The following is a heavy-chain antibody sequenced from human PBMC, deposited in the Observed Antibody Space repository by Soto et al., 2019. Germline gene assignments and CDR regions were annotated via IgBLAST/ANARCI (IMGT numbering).Heavy chain of an antibody. CDR1: GFTFSSYA. J-gene: IGHJ6*02. Sequence: QVQLVESGGGVVQPGRSLRLSCAASGFTFSSYAMHWVRQAPGKGLEWVAVISYDGSNKYYADSVKGRFTISRDNSKNTLYLQMNSLRAEDTAVYYCARDLVPAAISPNYYYGMDVWGQGTTVTVSS. V-gene: IGHV3-30-3*01. CDR2: ISYDGSNK. CDR3: ARDLVPAAISPNYYYGMDV. D-gene: IGHD2-2*02.